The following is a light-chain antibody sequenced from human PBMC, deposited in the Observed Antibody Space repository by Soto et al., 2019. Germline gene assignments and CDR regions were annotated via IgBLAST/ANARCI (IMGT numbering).Light chain of an antibody. CDR1: QSVGSY. V-gene: IGKV3-11*01. J-gene: IGKJ1*01. CDR2: DAS. Sequence: EIVLTQSPATLSLSPGARATLSCRASQSVGSYLAWYQQKPGQAPRLLIYDASNRATGIPARFSGSGSGTDFTLTISRLEPEDFAVYYCQQYGNSPQTFGQGTKV. CDR3: QQYGNSPQT.